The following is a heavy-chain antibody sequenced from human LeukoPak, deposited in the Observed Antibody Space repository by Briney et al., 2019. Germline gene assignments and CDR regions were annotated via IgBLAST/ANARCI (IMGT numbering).Heavy chain of an antibody. CDR2: IYSGGST. V-gene: IGHV3-66*01. Sequence: GGSLRLSCAVSGFTVSSKYMSWVRQAPGKGLEWVSVIYSGGSTYYADPVKGRFTISRDNSKNTLYLQMNSLRAEDTAVYYCATESVTVTGGMGYFDYWGQGTLVTVSS. J-gene: IGHJ4*02. D-gene: IGHD2-21*02. CDR1: GFTVSSKY. CDR3: ATESVTVTGGMGYFDY.